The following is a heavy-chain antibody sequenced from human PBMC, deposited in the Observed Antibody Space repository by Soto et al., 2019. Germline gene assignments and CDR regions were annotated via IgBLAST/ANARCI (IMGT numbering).Heavy chain of an antibody. Sequence: QGHLVQSGAEVKKPGASAKVSCKTSAYTFTRYGISWVRQAPGQGLEWMGWISGYNGDTHYAQNLQDRVTMTIDTSTTTAYMELRSLTSDDTAVYYCAKNGQPPYYYYGLDVWGQGTTVTVSS. CDR1: AYTFTRYG. CDR2: ISGYNGDT. D-gene: IGHD2-8*01. J-gene: IGHJ6*02. CDR3: AKNGQPPYYYYGLDV. V-gene: IGHV1-18*01.